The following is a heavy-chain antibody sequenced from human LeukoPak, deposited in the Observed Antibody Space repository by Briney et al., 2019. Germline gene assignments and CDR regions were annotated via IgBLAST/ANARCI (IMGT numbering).Heavy chain of an antibody. D-gene: IGHD3-10*01. CDR3: ARGTTVVRGALDY. Sequence: SGGSLRLSCAASGVAVTSTYMNWVRQAPGKGLEWVSVIYSGGSTYYADSVKGRFTISRDNSKNTLYLQMNSLRAEDTAVYYCARGTTVVRGALDYWGQGTLVSVSS. J-gene: IGHJ4*02. V-gene: IGHV3-53*01. CDR1: GVAVTSTY. CDR2: IYSGGST.